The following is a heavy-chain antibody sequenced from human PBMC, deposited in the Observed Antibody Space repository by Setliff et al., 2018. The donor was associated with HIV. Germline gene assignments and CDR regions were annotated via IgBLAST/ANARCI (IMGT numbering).Heavy chain of an antibody. D-gene: IGHD5-12*01. Sequence: PGGSLRLSCAASGFTFSSFAMHWVRQAPGKGLEGVAVISHDGSNDYYADSVKGRVTISRDNSKNVLYLQMNSLRSDDAAVYFCARDSWAPGAYDGAIDYWGQGTLVTVSS. J-gene: IGHJ4*02. CDR2: ISHDGSND. V-gene: IGHV3-30*04. CDR1: GFTFSSFA. CDR3: ARDSWAPGAYDGAIDY.